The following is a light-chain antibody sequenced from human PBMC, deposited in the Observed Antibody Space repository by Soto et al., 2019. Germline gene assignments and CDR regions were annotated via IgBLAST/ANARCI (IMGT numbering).Light chain of an antibody. Sequence: QPVLTQSPSASASLGASVKLTCTLSSGHSNYAIAWHQQQPEKGPRYLMKLNSDGSHSKGDGIPDRFSGSSSGAERDLTMSGVQSEDEADYYCQTWVTGVHIFGGGTKLTVL. CDR3: QTWVTGVHI. CDR2: LNSDGSH. CDR1: SGHSNYA. J-gene: IGLJ2*01. V-gene: IGLV4-69*01.